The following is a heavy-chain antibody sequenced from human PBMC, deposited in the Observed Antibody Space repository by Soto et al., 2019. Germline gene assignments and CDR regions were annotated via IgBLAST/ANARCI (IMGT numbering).Heavy chain of an antibody. J-gene: IGHJ4*02. CDR1: GVSLTSSGMS. CDR3: AHRHTSVAGAFDY. Sequence: QITLKESGPTLVKPTQTLTLTCTFSGVSLTSSGMSVGWIRQPPGKALEWLALIYWDDNQRYSPSLRGRLTVTKDTSKNQVVLTMTNMDAVDTDTYYYAHRHTSVAGAFDYWGQGTLVTVS. V-gene: IGHV2-5*02. D-gene: IGHD6-19*01. CDR2: IYWDDNQ.